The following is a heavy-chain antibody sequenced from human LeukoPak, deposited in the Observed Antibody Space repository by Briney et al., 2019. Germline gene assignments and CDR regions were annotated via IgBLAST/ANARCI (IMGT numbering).Heavy chain of an antibody. CDR2: ISYDGSNK. D-gene: IGHD3-22*01. CDR3: AREKVVVIKEDAFDI. CDR1: GFTFSSYW. Sequence: GGSLRLSCAASGFTFSSYWMSWVRQAPGKGLEWVAVISYDGSNKYYADSVKGRFTISRDNSKNTLYLQMNSLRAEDTAVYYCAREKVVVIKEDAFDIWGQGTMVTVSS. J-gene: IGHJ3*02. V-gene: IGHV3-30*03.